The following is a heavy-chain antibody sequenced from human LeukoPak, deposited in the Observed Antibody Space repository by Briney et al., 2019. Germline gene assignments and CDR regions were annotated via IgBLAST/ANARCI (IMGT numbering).Heavy chain of an antibody. J-gene: IGHJ4*02. CDR1: GGTFGSYA. Sequence: SVKVSCKASGGTFGSYAISWVRQAPGQGLEWMGRIIPILGIANYAQKFQGRVTITADKSTSTAYMELSSLRSEDTAVYYCARVDTAMVIDYWGQGTLVTVSS. D-gene: IGHD5-18*01. V-gene: IGHV1-69*04. CDR2: IIPILGIA. CDR3: ARVDTAMVIDY.